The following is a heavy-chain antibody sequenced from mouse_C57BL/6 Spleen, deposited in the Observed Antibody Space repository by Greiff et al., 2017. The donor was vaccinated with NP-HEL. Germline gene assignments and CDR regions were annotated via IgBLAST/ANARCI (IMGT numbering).Heavy chain of an antibody. J-gene: IGHJ4*01. CDR1: GFSLTSYG. V-gene: IGHV2-6-1*01. CDR3: SRHAHYSYYAMDY. Sequence: QVQLKESGPGLVAPSQSLSITCTVSGFSLTSYGVHWVRQPPGKGLEWLVVIWSDGSTTYNSALKSRLSISKDNSKSQVFLKMNSLQTDDTAMYYCSRHAHYSYYAMDYWGQGTSVTVSS. CDR2: IWSDGST. D-gene: IGHD1-2*01.